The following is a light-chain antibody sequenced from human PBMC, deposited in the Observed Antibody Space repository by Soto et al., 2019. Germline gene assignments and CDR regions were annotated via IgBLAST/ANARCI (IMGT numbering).Light chain of an antibody. CDR3: QQYHTYWS. CDR2: DAS. CDR1: QSISTW. V-gene: IGKV1-5*01. J-gene: IGKJ1*01. Sequence: DIQMTQSPSTLSASVGDRVTITCRASQSISTWLAWYQQKPGKAPQLLISDASSLETGVPSRFSGSVSGTEFTLTISSLQPDDFATYYCQQYHTYWSFGQGTKV.